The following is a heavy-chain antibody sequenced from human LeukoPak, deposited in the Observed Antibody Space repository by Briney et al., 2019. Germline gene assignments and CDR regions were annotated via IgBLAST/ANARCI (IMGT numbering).Heavy chain of an antibody. CDR3: ARDTRSGWYKGDY. D-gene: IGHD6-19*01. Sequence: SVKVSCKASGGTFSSYAISWVRQAPGQGLEWMGGIIPIFGTANYAQKFQGRVTITADESTSTAYMELSSLRSEDTAVYYCARDTRSGWYKGDYWGQGTLVTVSS. CDR2: IIPIFGTA. CDR1: GGTFSSYA. V-gene: IGHV1-69*13. J-gene: IGHJ4*02.